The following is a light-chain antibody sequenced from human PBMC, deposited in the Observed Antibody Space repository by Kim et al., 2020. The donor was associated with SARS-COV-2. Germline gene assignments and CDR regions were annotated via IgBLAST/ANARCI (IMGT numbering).Light chain of an antibody. CDR3: QAWDSSTARVV. J-gene: IGLJ2*01. V-gene: IGLV3-1*01. Sequence: PGQTANIPCSGDNLVEKYVSWYHQKPGQSPSLVIYQDTKRPSGIPERFSGSNSGNTATLTIRGTQATDEADYYCQAWDSSTARVVFGGGTQLTVL. CDR2: QDT. CDR1: NLVEKY.